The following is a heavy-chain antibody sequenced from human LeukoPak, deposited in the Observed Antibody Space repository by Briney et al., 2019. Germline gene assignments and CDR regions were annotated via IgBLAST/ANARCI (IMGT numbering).Heavy chain of an antibody. CDR2: FDPEDGET. CDR1: GYTLTELS. J-gene: IGHJ6*02. V-gene: IGHV1-24*01. Sequence: ASVKVSCKVSGYTLTELSMHWVRQAPGKGLEWMGGFDPEDGETIYAQKFQGRVTMTEDTSTDTAYMELSSLRPEDTAVYYCATARSYYYGMDVWGQGTTVTVSS. CDR3: ATARSYYYGMDV.